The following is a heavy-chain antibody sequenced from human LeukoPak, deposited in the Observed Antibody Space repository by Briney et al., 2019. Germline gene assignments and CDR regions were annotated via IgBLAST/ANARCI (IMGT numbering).Heavy chain of an antibody. CDR1: GFPFSSYA. J-gene: IGHJ4*02. CDR3: ARRSGIAVAGAFDY. CDR2: ISGSGDST. D-gene: IGHD6-19*01. Sequence: GGSLRLSCAASGFPFSSYAMSWVRQAPGKGLKWVSGISGSGDSTYYADSVKGRFTISRDNSKNTLYLQMNSLRAEDTAVYYCARRSGIAVAGAFDYWGQGTLVTVSS. V-gene: IGHV3-23*01.